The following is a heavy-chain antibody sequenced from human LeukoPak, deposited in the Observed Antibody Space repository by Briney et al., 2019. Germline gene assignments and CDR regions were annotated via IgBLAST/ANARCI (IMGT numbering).Heavy chain of an antibody. J-gene: IGHJ4*02. D-gene: IGHD3-22*01. V-gene: IGHV3-30*02. CDR2: IRYDGSNK. CDR3: AKTGYYYDSSGKFHFDY. CDR1: GFTFSSYG. Sequence: PGGSLRLSCAASGFTFSSYGMHWVRQAPGKGLEWVAFIRYDGSNKYYADSVKGRFTISRDNSKSTLYLQMNSLRAEDTAVYYCAKTGYYYDSSGKFHFDYWGQGTLVTVSS.